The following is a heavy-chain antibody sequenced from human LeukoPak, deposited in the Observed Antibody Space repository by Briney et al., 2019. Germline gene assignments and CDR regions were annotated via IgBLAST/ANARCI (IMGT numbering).Heavy chain of an antibody. Sequence: ASVKVSCKASGYTFTSYAMHWVRQAPGQRLEWMGWINAGNGNTKYSQKFQGRVTITRDTSASTAYMELSSLRSEDTAVYYCAREGWGGYSSGWYGYWGQGTLVTVSS. V-gene: IGHV1-3*01. J-gene: IGHJ4*02. CDR2: INAGNGNT. D-gene: IGHD6-19*01. CDR1: GYTFTSYA. CDR3: AREGWGGYSSGWYGY.